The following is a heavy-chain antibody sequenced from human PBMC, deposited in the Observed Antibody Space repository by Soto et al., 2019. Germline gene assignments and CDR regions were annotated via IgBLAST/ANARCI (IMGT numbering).Heavy chain of an antibody. J-gene: IGHJ4*02. V-gene: IGHV3-21*01. CDR3: AREDGIVGATSAFGY. CDR2: INGRGNYI. CDR1: GFTFSTYN. D-gene: IGHD1-26*01. Sequence: EALLVESGGGLVKPGGSLRLSCAASGFTFSTYNMNWVRQAPGKGLEWVSSINGRGNYIYYTDAVKGRFTISRDNAKTSLYLQMNRLRAEDKAVYYCAREDGIVGATSAFGYWGQGTLVTVSS.